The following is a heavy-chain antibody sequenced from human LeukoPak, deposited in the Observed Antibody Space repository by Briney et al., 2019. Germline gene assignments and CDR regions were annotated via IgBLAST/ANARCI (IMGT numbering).Heavy chain of an antibody. Sequence: GGSLRLSCAASGFTFSSYGMHWVRQAPGKGPEWVAFIRYDGGNKYYADSVKGRFTISRDNSKNTLYLQMNSLRAEDTAVYYCAKEDYDSSGPGPFDYWGQGTLVTVSS. CDR3: AKEDYDSSGPGPFDY. V-gene: IGHV3-30*02. CDR1: GFTFSSYG. D-gene: IGHD3-22*01. J-gene: IGHJ4*02. CDR2: IRYDGGNK.